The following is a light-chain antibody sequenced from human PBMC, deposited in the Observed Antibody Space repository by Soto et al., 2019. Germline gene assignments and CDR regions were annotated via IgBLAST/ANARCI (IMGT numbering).Light chain of an antibody. J-gene: IGKJ1*01. Sequence: EIVLTQSPATLYSSPGEEATLSCGASQSVSSLLAWYQQKPGQAPRLLIYAASNRATGIPARFSGSGSGTDFTLTISSLQSEDFAVYYCQHYNKWLWTFGQGTKVDIK. V-gene: IGKV3-11*01. CDR3: QHYNKWLWT. CDR1: QSVSSL. CDR2: AAS.